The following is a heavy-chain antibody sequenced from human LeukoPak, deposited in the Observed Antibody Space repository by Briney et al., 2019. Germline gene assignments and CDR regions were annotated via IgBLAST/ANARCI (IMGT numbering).Heavy chain of an antibody. CDR1: GFTFSSYS. CDR3: ARTPPLMRDYYDSSGSIDY. CDR2: ISSSSSYI. V-gene: IGHV3-21*01. D-gene: IGHD3-22*01. Sequence: PGGSLRLSCAASGFTFSSYSMNWVRQAPGKGLEWVSSISSSSSYIYYADSVKGRFTISRDNAKNSLYLQMNSLRAEDTAVYYCARTPPLMRDYYDSSGSIDYWGQGTLVTVSS. J-gene: IGHJ4*02.